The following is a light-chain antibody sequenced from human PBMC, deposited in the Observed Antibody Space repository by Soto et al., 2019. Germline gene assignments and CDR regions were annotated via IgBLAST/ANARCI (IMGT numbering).Light chain of an antibody. J-gene: IGLJ3*02. CDR2: NNN. V-gene: IGLV1-44*01. CDR1: NSNIGSHT. CDR3: SVWDDSLDGWV. Sequence: QAMVTQPPSASGTPGQRVTISCSGSNSNIGSHTVNWYQQFPGTAPKLLMYNNNQRPSGVPDRFSGSKSGTSASLAIGGLQSEDEADYYCSVWDDSLDGWVFGGGTKLTVL.